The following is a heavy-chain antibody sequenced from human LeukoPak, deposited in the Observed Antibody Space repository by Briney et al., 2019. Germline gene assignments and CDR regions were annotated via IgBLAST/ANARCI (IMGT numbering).Heavy chain of an antibody. CDR1: GGFVSSTNW. D-gene: IGHD3-16*02. CDR3: AREGGSYRPLDY. J-gene: IGHJ4*02. CDR2: VHLDGRT. Sequence: PSETLSLTCGVSGGFVSSTNWWTWVRQPPGKGLEWIGEVHLDGRTNYNPSLESRLTMSVDLSENHIPLKLTSVTAADTAVYYCAREGGSYRPLDYSGQGTLVTVSS. V-gene: IGHV4-4*02.